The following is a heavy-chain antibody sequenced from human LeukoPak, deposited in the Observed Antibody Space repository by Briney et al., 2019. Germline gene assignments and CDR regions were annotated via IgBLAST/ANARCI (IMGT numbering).Heavy chain of an antibody. CDR1: GFTVSSNY. Sequence: PGGSLRLSCAASGFTVSSNYMSWVRQAPGKGLEWVSVIYSGGSTYYADSVKGRFTISRDNSKNTLYLQMNSLRAEDTAVYYCAKSGRGYSGYALAFDYWGQGTLVTVSS. D-gene: IGHD5-12*01. CDR2: IYSGGST. J-gene: IGHJ4*02. CDR3: AKSGRGYSGYALAFDY. V-gene: IGHV3-53*05.